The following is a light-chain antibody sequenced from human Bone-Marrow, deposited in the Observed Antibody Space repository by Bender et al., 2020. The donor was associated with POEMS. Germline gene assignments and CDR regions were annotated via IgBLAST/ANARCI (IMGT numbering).Light chain of an antibody. CDR1: SGDIGGNNY. CDR3: SSYGSTVTWV. V-gene: IGLV2-14*01. CDR2: EVT. Sequence: QSALTQPASVSGSPGQSIIISCTGTSGDIGGNNYVSWYQHYPGTAPKLIIYEVTNRPSGISNRFSGSKSGNTASLTISGLQADDEADYYCSSYGSTVTWVFGGGTKVTVL. J-gene: IGLJ3*02.